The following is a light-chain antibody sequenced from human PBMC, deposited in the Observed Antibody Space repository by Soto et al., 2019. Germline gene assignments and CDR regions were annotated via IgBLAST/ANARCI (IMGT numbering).Light chain of an antibody. J-gene: IGLJ2*01. V-gene: IGLV2-14*01. CDR3: SSYTSSSAVV. CDR1: SSDVGGYNF. Sequence: QSVLTQPASVSGSPGQSITISCTGTSSDVGGYNFVSWYQQHPGKAPELLIYNVNNRPSGVSDRFSGSKSGNTASLTISGLQAEDEADYYCSSYTSSSAVVFGGGTKLTVL. CDR2: NVN.